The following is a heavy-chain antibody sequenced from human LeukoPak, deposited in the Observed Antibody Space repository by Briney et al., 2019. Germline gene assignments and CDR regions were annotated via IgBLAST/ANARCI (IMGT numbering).Heavy chain of an antibody. CDR2: INWNGGST. J-gene: IGHJ3*02. V-gene: IGHV3-20*04. CDR1: GFTFDDYG. D-gene: IGHD1-26*01. CDR3: ARDGAVGATSDAFDI. Sequence: GGSLRLSCAASGFTFDDYGMSWVRQAPGKGLEWVSGINWNGGSTGYADSVKGRFTISRDNAKNSLYLQMNSLRAEDTALYYCARDGAVGATSDAFDIWGQGTMVTVSS.